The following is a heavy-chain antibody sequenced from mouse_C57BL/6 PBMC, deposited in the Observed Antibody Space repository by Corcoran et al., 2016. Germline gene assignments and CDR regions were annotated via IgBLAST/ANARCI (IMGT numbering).Heavy chain of an antibody. D-gene: IGHD1-1*01. J-gene: IGHJ4*01. CDR3: ARHGSWNAMDY. V-gene: IGHV9-3*01. CDR2: INTYSGVP. CDR1: GYTFTTYG. Sequence: QIHLVQSGPELKKPGEPVKISCKASGYTFTTYGMSWVKQAPGKGLKWMGWINTYSGVPTYADDFKGRFAFSLETSASTAYLQINHLKNEDTATYFCARHGSWNAMDYWGQGTSVTVSA.